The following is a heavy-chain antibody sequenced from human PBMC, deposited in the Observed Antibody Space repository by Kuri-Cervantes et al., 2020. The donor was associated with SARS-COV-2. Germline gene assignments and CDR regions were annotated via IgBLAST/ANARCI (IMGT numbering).Heavy chain of an antibody. V-gene: IGHV3-74*01. Sequence: GESLKISCAASGFTFSSYWMHWVRQAPGKGLVWVSRINSDGSSTSYADSVKGRITISRDNAKNTLYLQMNSLRAEDTAVYYCARDPDSSGWYAGDAFDIWGQGTMVTVSS. D-gene: IGHD6-19*01. CDR2: INSDGSST. CDR1: GFTFSSYW. J-gene: IGHJ3*02. CDR3: ARDPDSSGWYAGDAFDI.